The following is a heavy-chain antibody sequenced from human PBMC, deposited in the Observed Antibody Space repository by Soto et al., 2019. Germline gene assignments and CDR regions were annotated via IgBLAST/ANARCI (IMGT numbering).Heavy chain of an antibody. J-gene: IGHJ6*02. CDR2: IYYSGST. Sequence: PSETLSLTCTVSGGSISSGGYYLSWIRQHPGKGLEWIGYIYYSGSTYYNPSLKSRVTISVDTSKNQFSLKLSSVTAADTAVYYFERVTVIIGKWDHHYGMDVWGQGT. D-gene: IGHD1-20*01. CDR1: GGSISSGGYY. V-gene: IGHV4-31*03. CDR3: ERVTVIIGKWDHHYGMDV.